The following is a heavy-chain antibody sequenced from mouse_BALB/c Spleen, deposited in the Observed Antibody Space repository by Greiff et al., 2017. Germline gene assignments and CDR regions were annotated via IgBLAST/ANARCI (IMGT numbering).Heavy chain of an antibody. CDR3: ARDYYGSSYDAMDY. J-gene: IGHJ4*01. D-gene: IGHD1-1*01. CDR1: GYSFTGYN. Sequence: EVKLVESGPELEKPGASVKISCKASGYSFTGYNMNWVKQSNGKSLEWIGNIDPYYGGTSYNQKFKGKATLTVDKSSSTAYMQLKSLTSEDSAVYYCARDYYGSSYDAMDYWGQGTSVTVSS. V-gene: IGHV1-39*01. CDR2: IDPYYGGT.